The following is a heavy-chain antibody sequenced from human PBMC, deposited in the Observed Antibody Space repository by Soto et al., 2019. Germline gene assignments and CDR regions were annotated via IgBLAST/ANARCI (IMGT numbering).Heavy chain of an antibody. V-gene: IGHV1-2*02. J-gene: IGHJ4*02. CDR1: GYTFTGYY. Sequence: ASVKVSCKASGYTFTGYYMHWVRQAPGQGLEWMGWINPNSGGTNYAQKFQGRVTMTRDTSISTAYMELSRLRSDDTAVYYCARDRYDFWSGYYDYWGQGTLVTVSS. CDR2: INPNSGGT. D-gene: IGHD3-3*01. CDR3: ARDRYDFWSGYYDY.